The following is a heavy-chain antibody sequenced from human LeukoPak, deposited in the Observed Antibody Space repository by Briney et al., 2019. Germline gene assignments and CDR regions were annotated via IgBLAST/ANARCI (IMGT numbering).Heavy chain of an antibody. Sequence: SVKVSRKASGGTFSSYAISWVRQAPGQGLEWMGRIIPILGIANYAQKFQGRVTITADKSTSTAYMELSSLRSEDTAVYYCARDRGSAWDYYYGMDVWGQGTTVTVSS. CDR2: IIPILGIA. CDR1: GGTFSSYA. CDR3: ARDRGSAWDYYYGMDV. D-gene: IGHD6-19*01. V-gene: IGHV1-69*04. J-gene: IGHJ6*02.